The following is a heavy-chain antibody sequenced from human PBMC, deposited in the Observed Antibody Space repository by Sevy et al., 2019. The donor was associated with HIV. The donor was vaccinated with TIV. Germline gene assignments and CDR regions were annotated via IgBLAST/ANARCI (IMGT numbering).Heavy chain of an antibody. CDR2: LSFGCGKI. CDR3: AREGCTRPHDY. CDR1: GFAFCVYS. D-gene: IGHD2-8*01. Sequence: GGSLRLSCAASGFAFCVYSMSWIRQAPGKGLEWVETLSFGCGKINYADSVKGRFTISRDNSKNSFYLQMDNLRVEDTALYYCAREGCTRPHDYWGQGTRVTVSS. J-gene: IGHJ4*02. V-gene: IGHV3-23*01.